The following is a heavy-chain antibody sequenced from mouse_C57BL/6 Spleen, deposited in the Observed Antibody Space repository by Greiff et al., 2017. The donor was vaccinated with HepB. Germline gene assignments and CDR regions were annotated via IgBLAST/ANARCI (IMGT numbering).Heavy chain of an antibody. D-gene: IGHD2-5*01. Sequence: VQLQQSGAELVRPGASVKLSCTASGFNIKDDYMHWVKQRPEQGLEWIGWIDPENGDTEYASKFQGKATITADTSSNTAYLQLSSLTSEDTAVYYCTPYSNFVGFAYWGQGTLVTASA. CDR1: GFNIKDDY. CDR2: IDPENGDT. V-gene: IGHV14-4*01. CDR3: TPYSNFVGFAY. J-gene: IGHJ3*01.